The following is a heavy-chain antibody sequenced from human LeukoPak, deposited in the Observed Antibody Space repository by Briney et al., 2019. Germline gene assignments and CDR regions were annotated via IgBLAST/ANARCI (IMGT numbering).Heavy chain of an antibody. CDR3: ARLDWGSRGSGPFDI. D-gene: IGHD7-27*01. V-gene: IGHV4-39*01. Sequence: SETLSLTCTVSGGSINTFNHYCGWIRQPPGKGLEWIGSIYYSGNTYYDASLKSRVAMSVDTSKNQFSLKVRSVTAADTAVYFCARLDWGSRGSGPFDIWGQGTLVIVSS. J-gene: IGHJ4*02. CDR2: IYYSGNT. CDR1: GGSINTFNHY.